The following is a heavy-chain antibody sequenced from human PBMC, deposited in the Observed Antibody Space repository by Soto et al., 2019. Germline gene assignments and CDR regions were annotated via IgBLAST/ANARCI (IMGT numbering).Heavy chain of an antibody. Sequence: SVKVSCKTSGDTYSRDTISWVRQATGQGLEWMGRIIPILGIANYAQKFQGRVTITADKSTSTAYMELSSLRSEDTAVYYCARGPQYYYYYYYMDVWGKGTTVTVSS. V-gene: IGHV1-69*02. CDR1: GDTYSRDT. CDR3: ARGPQYYYYYYYMDV. J-gene: IGHJ6*03. CDR2: IIPILGIA.